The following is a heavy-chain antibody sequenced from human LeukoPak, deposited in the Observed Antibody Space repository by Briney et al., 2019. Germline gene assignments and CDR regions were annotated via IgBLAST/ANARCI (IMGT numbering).Heavy chain of an antibody. CDR3: AKEDVEMATIDY. CDR1: GFTFSSYG. CDR2: ISYDGSNK. V-gene: IGHV3-30*18. J-gene: IGHJ4*02. Sequence: GGSLRLSCAASGFTFSSYGMHWVRQAPGKGLEWVAVISYDGSNKYYADSVKGRFTISRDNSKNTLYQQMNSLRAEDTAVYYCAKEDVEMATIDYWGQGTLVTVSS. D-gene: IGHD5-24*01.